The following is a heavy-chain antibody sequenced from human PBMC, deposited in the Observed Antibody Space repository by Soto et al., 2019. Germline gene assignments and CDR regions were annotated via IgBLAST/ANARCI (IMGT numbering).Heavy chain of an antibody. CDR1: GFTVSSNY. CDR2: IYSGGST. J-gene: IGHJ3*02. D-gene: IGHD4-17*01. Sequence: GGSLRLSCAASGFTVSSNYMSWVRQAPGKGLEWVSVIYSGGSTYYADSVKGRFTISRDNSKNTLYLQMNSLRAEDTAVYYCATRGDYGDYVGAFDIWGQGTMVTVSS. V-gene: IGHV3-66*04. CDR3: ATRGDYGDYVGAFDI.